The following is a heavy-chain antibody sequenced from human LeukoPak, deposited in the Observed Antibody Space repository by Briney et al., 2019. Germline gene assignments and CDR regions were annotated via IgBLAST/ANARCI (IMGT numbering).Heavy chain of an antibody. D-gene: IGHD3-9*01. J-gene: IGHJ6*03. Sequence: GGSLRLSCAASGFTFSSYSMNWVRQAPGKGLEWVSSISSSSSYIYYADSVKGRFTISRDNAKNSLNLQMNSLRAEDTAVYYCARDLEDYDILTGYYYYMDVWGKGTTVTVSS. CDR2: ISSSSSYI. V-gene: IGHV3-21*01. CDR3: ARDLEDYDILTGYYYYMDV. CDR1: GFTFSSYS.